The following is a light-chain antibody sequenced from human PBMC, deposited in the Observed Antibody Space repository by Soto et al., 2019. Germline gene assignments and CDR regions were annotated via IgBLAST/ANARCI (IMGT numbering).Light chain of an antibody. Sequence: DIVMTQSPDSLAVSLGERATSNCKSSQTGLDSFNNKDYLTWYQQKPGQPPKLLIYWASTREFGVPDRFSGSGSGTDFTLTISSLQAEDVAVYYCQQYYSTPRTFGHGTKVDIK. CDR1: QTGLDSFNNKDY. V-gene: IGKV4-1*01. J-gene: IGKJ1*01. CDR3: QQYYSTPRT. CDR2: WAS.